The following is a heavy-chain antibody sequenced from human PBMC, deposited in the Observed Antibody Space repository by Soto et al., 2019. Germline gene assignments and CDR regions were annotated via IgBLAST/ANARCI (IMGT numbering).Heavy chain of an antibody. CDR3: ARHVGRDGYNYYFDY. Sequence: SETLSLTCTVSGDSISSYYWSWIRQPPGKGLEWIGYIYYSGSTNYNPSLKSRVTISVDTSKNQFSLKLSSVTAADTAVYYCARHVGRDGYNYYFDYWGQGTLVTVSS. V-gene: IGHV4-59*08. D-gene: IGHD5-12*01. CDR1: GDSISSYY. J-gene: IGHJ4*02. CDR2: IYYSGST.